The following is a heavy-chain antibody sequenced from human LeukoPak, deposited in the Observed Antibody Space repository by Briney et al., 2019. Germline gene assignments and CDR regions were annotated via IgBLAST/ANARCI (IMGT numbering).Heavy chain of an antibody. Sequence: GASVKVSCKASEYTFTGYYVHWVRQAPGQGLEWMGRIDPNTGGTNYAQKFQGRVTMTRDTSISTAYMELSRLRSDDTAVYYCARDSRVAADYWGQGTLVSVSS. V-gene: IGHV1-2*06. J-gene: IGHJ4*02. CDR1: EYTFTGYY. CDR3: ARDSRVAADY. D-gene: IGHD6-19*01. CDR2: IDPNTGGT.